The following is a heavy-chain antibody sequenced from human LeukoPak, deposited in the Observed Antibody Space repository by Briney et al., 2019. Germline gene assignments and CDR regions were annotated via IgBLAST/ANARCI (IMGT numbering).Heavy chain of an antibody. Sequence: ASVKVSCKASGYTFTGYYMHWVRQAPGQGLEWMGRINPNSGGTNYAQKFQGRVTMTRDTSISTAYMELSRLRSDDTAVYYCARAELSYYYGSGSYLSDAFDIWGQGTMVTVSS. D-gene: IGHD3-10*01. J-gene: IGHJ3*02. V-gene: IGHV1-2*06. CDR1: GYTFTGYY. CDR3: ARAELSYYYGSGSYLSDAFDI. CDR2: INPNSGGT.